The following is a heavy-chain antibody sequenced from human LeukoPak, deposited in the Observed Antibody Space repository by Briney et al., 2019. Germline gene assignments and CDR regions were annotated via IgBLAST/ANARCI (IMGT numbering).Heavy chain of an antibody. CDR3: AREEYNWNDAPDDAFDI. CDR1: GDSVSSNSAA. Sequence: SQTLSLTCAISGDSVSSNSAAWNWIRQSPSRGLEWLGRTYYRSKWYNDYAVSVKSRITINPDTSKNQFSLQLNSVTPEDTAVYYCAREEYNWNDAPDDAFDIWGQGTMVTVSS. CDR2: TYYRSKWYN. D-gene: IGHD1-20*01. J-gene: IGHJ3*02. V-gene: IGHV6-1*01.